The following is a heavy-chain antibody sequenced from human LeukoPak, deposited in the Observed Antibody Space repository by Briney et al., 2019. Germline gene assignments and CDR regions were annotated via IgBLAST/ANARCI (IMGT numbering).Heavy chain of an antibody. J-gene: IGHJ4*02. CDR2: IYTGGNE. CDR1: GFSVSSKY. D-gene: IGHD3-16*01. CDR3: AGGQMLTGGGFDN. V-gene: IGHV3-53*01. Sequence: GGSLRLSCAASGFSVSSKYMSWVRQAPGKGLEWVSVIYTGGNEYYADSVKGRFTISRDNSKNMVYLQMNSLRAEDTALYYCAGGQMLTGGGFDNWGQGALVTVSS.